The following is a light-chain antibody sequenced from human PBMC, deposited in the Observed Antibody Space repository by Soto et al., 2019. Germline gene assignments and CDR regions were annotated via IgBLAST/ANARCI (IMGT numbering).Light chain of an antibody. CDR3: TSNTDSDSYV. J-gene: IGLJ1*01. V-gene: IGLV2-8*01. CDR2: EVD. Sequence: QSVLTQPPSASGSPGQSVTISRTGSSSDVGGYNHVSWYQQHPGKAPKLVIYEVDKRPSGVPERFSGSKSGNTASLTVSGLQTEDEADYYCTSNTDSDSYVFGTGTKVTVL. CDR1: SSDVGGYNH.